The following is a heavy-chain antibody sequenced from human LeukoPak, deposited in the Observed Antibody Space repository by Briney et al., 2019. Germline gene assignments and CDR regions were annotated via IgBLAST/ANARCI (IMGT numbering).Heavy chain of an antibody. D-gene: IGHD6-13*01. J-gene: IGHJ4*02. CDR2: INHSGST. CDR1: GGSISSSSYY. V-gene: IGHV4-39*07. Sequence: PSETLSLTCTVSGGSISSSSYYWGWIRQPPGKGLEWIGEINHSGSTNYNPSLKSRVTISVDTSKNQFSLKLSSVTAADTAVYYCARGRRAGIAAAGLDYWGQGTLVTVSS. CDR3: ARGRRAGIAAAGLDY.